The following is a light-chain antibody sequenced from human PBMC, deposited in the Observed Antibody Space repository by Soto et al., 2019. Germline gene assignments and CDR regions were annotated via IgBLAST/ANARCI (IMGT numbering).Light chain of an antibody. J-gene: IGKJ1*01. V-gene: IGKV1-5*03. CDR1: QTISSW. CDR3: QHYNSYSEA. Sequence: DIQMTQSPSTLSGSVGARVTINCRASQTISSWLAWYQQKPGKAPKLMIYKASTLKSGVPSRFSGSGSGTECTLTISSLQPDDVATYYCQHYNSYSEAFGQGTKVDIK. CDR2: KAS.